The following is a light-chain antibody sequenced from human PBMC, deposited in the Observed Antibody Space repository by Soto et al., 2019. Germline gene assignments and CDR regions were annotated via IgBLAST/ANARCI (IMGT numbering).Light chain of an antibody. CDR2: EVT. J-gene: IGLJ2*01. Sequence: QSALTQPASVSGSPGQSITISCTGTSSDIGTYDYVSWYQHHPGKAPKLMIYEVTNRPSGVSDRFSGSKSGKTASLTISGLQAEAEADYYCSSYTTTTPPVVFGGGTKLTVL. CDR1: SSDIGTYDY. V-gene: IGLV2-14*01. CDR3: SSYTTTTPPVV.